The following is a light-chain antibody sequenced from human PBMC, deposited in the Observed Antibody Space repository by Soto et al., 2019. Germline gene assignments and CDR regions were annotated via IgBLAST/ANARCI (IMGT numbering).Light chain of an antibody. CDR1: KNDIGVYDF. CDR3: KSYAGSNTYV. CDR2: EVV. J-gene: IGLJ1*01. V-gene: IGLV2-8*01. Sequence: QSALTQPPSASGSPGQSVTISCTGTKNDIGVYDFVSWYQHHPGKAPRLIIYEVVQRPSGVPDRFSGSKSGNTASLTVSGPQAADEADYFCKSYAGSNTYVFGSGTKV.